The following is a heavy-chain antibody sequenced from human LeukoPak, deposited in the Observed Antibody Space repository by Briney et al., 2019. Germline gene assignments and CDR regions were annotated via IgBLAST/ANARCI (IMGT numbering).Heavy chain of an antibody. CDR2: IYYSGST. V-gene: IGHV4-31*03. CDR3: AREYSSSSEYGMDV. J-gene: IGHJ6*02. CDR1: GVSISSGGYS. D-gene: IGHD6-6*01. Sequence: PSETLSLTCTVSGVSISSGGYSWSWIRQHPGKGLEWIGYIYYSGSTYYNPSLKSRVTISVDTSKNQFSLKLSSVTAADTAVYYCAREYSSSSEYGMDVWGQGTTVTVSS.